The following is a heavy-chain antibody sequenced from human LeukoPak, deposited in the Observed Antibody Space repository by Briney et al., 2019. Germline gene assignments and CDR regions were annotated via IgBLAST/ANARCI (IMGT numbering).Heavy chain of an antibody. CDR2: IYYSGST. CDR1: GGSISSYY. J-gene: IGHJ5*02. Sequence: SSETLSLTCTVSGGSISSYYWSWIRQPPGKGLEWIGYIYYSGSTNYNPSLKSRVTISVDTSKNQFSLKLSSVTAADTAVYYCARDEGGRFDNWFDPWGQGTLVTVSS. V-gene: IGHV4-59*01. D-gene: IGHD3-16*01. CDR3: ARDEGGRFDNWFDP.